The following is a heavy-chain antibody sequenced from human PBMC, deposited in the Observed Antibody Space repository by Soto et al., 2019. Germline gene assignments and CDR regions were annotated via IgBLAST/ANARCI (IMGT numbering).Heavy chain of an antibody. Sequence: SVKVSCKASRVAFSKFIVTWVRQAPGLGLEWVGGIIPIFGTANYAQKFQGRVTITADESTSTAYMEVNNLRAEDTAVYYCAKVRYSSPMGYYYGMDVWGQGTTVTVSS. D-gene: IGHD6-19*01. V-gene: IGHV1-69*13. CDR2: IIPIFGTA. CDR1: RVAFSKFI. CDR3: AKVRYSSPMGYYYGMDV. J-gene: IGHJ6*02.